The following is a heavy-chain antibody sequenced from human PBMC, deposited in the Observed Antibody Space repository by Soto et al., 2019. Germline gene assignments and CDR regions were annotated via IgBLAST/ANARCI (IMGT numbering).Heavy chain of an antibody. D-gene: IGHD3-3*01. CDR2: TYYRSKWYN. V-gene: IGHV6-1*01. CDR1: GDSVSSNSAA. J-gene: IGHJ5*02. CDR3: ARGERITIFGVVSNWFDP. Sequence: SQTLSLTCAISGDSVSSNSAAWNWIRQSPSRGLEWLGRTYYRSKWYNDYAVSVKSRITINPDTSKNQFSLQLNSVTPEDTAVYYCARGERITIFGVVSNWFDPGGQGTLVTVSS.